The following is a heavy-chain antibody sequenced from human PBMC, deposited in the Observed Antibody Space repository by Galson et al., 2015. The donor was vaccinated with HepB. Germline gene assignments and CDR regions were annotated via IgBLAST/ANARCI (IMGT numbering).Heavy chain of an antibody. D-gene: IGHD2-15*01. CDR3: ARDCCIGYYYYYYMDV. V-gene: IGHV3-30-3*01. CDR1: GFTFSSYA. Sequence: SLRLSCAASGFTFSSYAMHWVRQAPGKGLEWVAVISYDGSNKYYADSVKGRFTISRDNSKNTLYLQMNSLRAEDTAVYYCARDCCIGYYYYYYMDVWGKGTTVTVSS. CDR2: ISYDGSNK. J-gene: IGHJ6*03.